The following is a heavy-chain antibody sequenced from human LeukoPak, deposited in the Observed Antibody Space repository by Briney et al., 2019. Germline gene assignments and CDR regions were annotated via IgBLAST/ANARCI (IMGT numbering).Heavy chain of an antibody. V-gene: IGHV1-24*01. Sequence: ASVKVSCKVSGYSLTELSMHRVRQAPGKGLEWMGGFDPDDGETPLFAQKFQGRVSMTEDTSTDTAYMDLSSLSSEDTAVYYCATGTIYCCSCSGDYWGQGTLVTVSS. D-gene: IGHD6-19*01. CDR2: FDPDDGET. J-gene: IGHJ4*02. CDR3: ATGTIYCCSCSGDY. CDR1: GYSLTELS.